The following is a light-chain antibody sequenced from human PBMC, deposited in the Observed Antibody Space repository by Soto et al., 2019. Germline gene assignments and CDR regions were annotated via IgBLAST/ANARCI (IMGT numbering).Light chain of an antibody. CDR3: QQYNNWPLT. CDR1: QSVSSN. J-gene: IGKJ3*01. Sequence: EIVMPQSPATLSVSPGERATLSCRASQSVSSNLAWYQQKPGQAPRLLIYGASTRATGIPARFSGSGSGTEFTLTISSLQSEDFAVYYGQQYNNWPLTFGPGTKVDIK. CDR2: GAS. V-gene: IGKV3-15*01.